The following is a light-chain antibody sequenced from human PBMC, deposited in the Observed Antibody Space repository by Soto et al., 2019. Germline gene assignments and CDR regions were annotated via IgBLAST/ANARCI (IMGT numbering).Light chain of an antibody. J-gene: IGKJ1*01. CDR3: QQYNTYSWT. V-gene: IGKV1-9*01. CDR1: QGIRNN. Sequence: IQLTQSPSSLSASIGDRVNITCRASQGIRNNLAWHQQKPGEAPKLLIYAVSILQSGVPSRFSGGASGTDFTLTISSLQPDDFATYYCQQYNTYSWTFGQGTKVDNK. CDR2: AVS.